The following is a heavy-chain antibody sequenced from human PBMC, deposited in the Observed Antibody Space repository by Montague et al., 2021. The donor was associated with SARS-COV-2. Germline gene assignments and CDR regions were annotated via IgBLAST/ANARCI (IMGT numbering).Heavy chain of an antibody. Sequence: SLRLSFSASGFTVSSNYMSWVRQAPGKGLEWVSVIYSGSGSTYYADSVKGRFTISRDISKNTLYLQMNSLRAEDTAVYYCARAPGSSYSSGWYDYYYGMDVWGQGTTVTVSS. CDR2: IYSGSGST. J-gene: IGHJ6*02. CDR3: ARAPGSSYSSGWYDYYYGMDV. CDR1: GFTVSSNY. V-gene: IGHV3-66*01. D-gene: IGHD6-19*01.